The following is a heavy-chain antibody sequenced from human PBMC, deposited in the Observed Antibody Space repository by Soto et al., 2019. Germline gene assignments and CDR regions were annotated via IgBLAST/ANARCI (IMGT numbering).Heavy chain of an antibody. J-gene: IGHJ5*02. D-gene: IGHD1-1*01. V-gene: IGHV3-11*06. Sequence: QVQLVESGGGLVKPGGSLRLSCAASGFTFSDYYMSWIRQAPGKGLEWVSYISSSSSYTNYADSVKGRLTNTRDNAKNSLDWQMNSLRADDTAVYYSANDPPEEQLSCVDPRGQGTLVTVSS. CDR3: ANDPPEEQLSCVDP. CDR1: GFTFSDYY. CDR2: ISSSSSYT.